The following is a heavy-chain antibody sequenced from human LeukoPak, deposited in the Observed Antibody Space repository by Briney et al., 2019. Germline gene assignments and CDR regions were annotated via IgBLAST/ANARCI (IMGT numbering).Heavy chain of an antibody. D-gene: IGHD4-11*01. CDR1: GYTFTSYD. CDR2: MNPNSGNT. V-gene: IGHV1-8*01. CDR3: ARGYTVTMGYYYYGMDV. Sequence: ASVKVSCKASGYTFTSYDINWVRQATGQGLEWMGWMNPNSGNTGYAQKFQRRVTMTRNTSISTAYMELSSLRSEDTAVYYCARGYTVTMGYYYYGMDVWGQGTTVTVSS. J-gene: IGHJ6*02.